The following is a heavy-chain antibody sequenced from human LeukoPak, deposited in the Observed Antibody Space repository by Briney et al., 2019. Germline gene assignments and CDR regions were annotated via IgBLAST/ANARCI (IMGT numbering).Heavy chain of an antibody. J-gene: IGHJ1*01. CDR1: GLTFSNYD. Sequence: PGGSLRLSCAASGLTFSNYDMHWVRQAPGQGLEWVSGIGTAGDTYYAGSVKGRFTISRENAKNSLYLQMKSLRAGDTAVYYCARGSPPFQHWGQGTLVTVSS. CDR3: ARGSPPFQH. D-gene: IGHD3-10*01. V-gene: IGHV3-13*01. CDR2: IGTAGDT.